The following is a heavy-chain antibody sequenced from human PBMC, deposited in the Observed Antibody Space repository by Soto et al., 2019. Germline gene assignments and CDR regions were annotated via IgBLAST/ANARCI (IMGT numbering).Heavy chain of an antibody. CDR2: VYYNENT. V-gene: IGHV4-39*01. D-gene: IGHD3-10*01. J-gene: IGHJ5*02. CDR1: DGSISSFTYY. Sequence: SETLSHTCSVSDGSISSFTYYWGWIRQPPGKGLEWIGTVYYNENTYYNPSLKSRVTITVDTAKNQFSLNLRSVTAADTAMYFCARRERYYGSPGWFDPWGPGTLVTVSS. CDR3: ARRERYYGSPGWFDP.